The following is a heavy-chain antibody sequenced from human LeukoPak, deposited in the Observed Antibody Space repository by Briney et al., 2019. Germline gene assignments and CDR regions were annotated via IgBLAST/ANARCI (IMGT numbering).Heavy chain of an antibody. Sequence: SETLSLTCTVSGGSISSYYWSWIRQPAGKGLEWIGRIYTSGSTYYNPSLKSRVTISVDTSKNQFSLKLSSVTAADTAVYYCAGGEYSSSSAVWTFDYWGQGTLVTVSS. J-gene: IGHJ4*02. CDR2: IYTSGST. CDR3: AGGEYSSSSAVWTFDY. CDR1: GGSISSYY. V-gene: IGHV4-4*07. D-gene: IGHD6-6*01.